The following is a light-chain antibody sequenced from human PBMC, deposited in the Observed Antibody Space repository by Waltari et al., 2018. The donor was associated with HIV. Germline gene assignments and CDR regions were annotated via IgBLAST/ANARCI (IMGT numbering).Light chain of an antibody. CDR1: SLRSYY. CDR3: NSRDSSGNHLI. J-gene: IGLJ2*01. CDR2: AKN. Sequence: SSELTQDPAVSVALGQTVTITCQGDSLRSYYASWYQQRPGQAPLLVIFAKNRRPSGIPDRFSGSSSGNTESLTITGAQAEDEADYYCNSRDSSGNHLIFGGGTKLTVL. V-gene: IGLV3-19*01.